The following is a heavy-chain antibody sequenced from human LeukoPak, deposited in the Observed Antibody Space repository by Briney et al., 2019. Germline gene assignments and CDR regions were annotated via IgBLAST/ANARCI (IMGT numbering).Heavy chain of an antibody. D-gene: IGHD6-19*01. J-gene: IGHJ4*02. CDR3: ARDHAVAGPLDY. Sequence: GGSLRLSCAASGFTFSSYSMNWVRQAPGKGLEWVSSLSSSSSYIYYADSVKGRFTISRDNAKNSLYLQMNSLRAEDTAVYYCARDHAVAGPLDYWGQGTLVTVSS. CDR1: GFTFSSYS. CDR2: LSSSSSYI. V-gene: IGHV3-21*01.